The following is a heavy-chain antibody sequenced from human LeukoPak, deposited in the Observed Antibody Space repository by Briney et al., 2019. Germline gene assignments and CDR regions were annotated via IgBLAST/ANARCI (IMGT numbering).Heavy chain of an antibody. D-gene: IGHD3-22*01. CDR2: IYTSGST. V-gene: IGHV4-4*07. Sequence: SETPSLTCTVSGGSISSYYWSWIRQPAGKGLEWIGRIYTSGSTNYNPSLKSRVTMSVDTSKNQFSLKLSSVTAADTAVYYCATDPSYYYDKSGHYWGQGTLVTVSS. CDR3: ATDPSYYYDKSGHY. J-gene: IGHJ4*02. CDR1: GGSISSYY.